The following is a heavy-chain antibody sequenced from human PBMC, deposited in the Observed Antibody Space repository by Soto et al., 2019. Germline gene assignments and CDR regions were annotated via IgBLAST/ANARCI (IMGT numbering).Heavy chain of an antibody. CDR3: FRAPRPMDSSSWSYY. CDR2: IIPILGIA. Sequence: QVQLVQSGAEVKKPGSSVKVSCKASGGTFSCYTISWVRQAPGQGLEWMGRIIPILGIANYAQKFQGRVTITADKSTSTAHMELSSLRSQDTAVYYCFRAPRPMDSSSWSYYWGQGPLITVSS. J-gene: IGHJ4*02. V-gene: IGHV1-69*02. D-gene: IGHD6-13*01. CDR1: GGTFSCYT.